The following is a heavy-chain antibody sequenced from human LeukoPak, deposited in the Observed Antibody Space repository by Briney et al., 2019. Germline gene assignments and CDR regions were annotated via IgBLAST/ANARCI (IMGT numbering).Heavy chain of an antibody. J-gene: IGHJ4*02. CDR1: GFTVSNNY. CDR2: IYSGGST. CDR3: ARETTVTAYFDY. Sequence: PGGSLRLSCAASGFTVSNNYMSWVRQAPEKGLEWVSVIYSGGSTYYADSVKGRFTISRDNSKNTLYLQTNSLRAEDTAVYYCARETTVTAYFDYWGQGTLVTVSS. D-gene: IGHD4-11*01. V-gene: IGHV3-53*01.